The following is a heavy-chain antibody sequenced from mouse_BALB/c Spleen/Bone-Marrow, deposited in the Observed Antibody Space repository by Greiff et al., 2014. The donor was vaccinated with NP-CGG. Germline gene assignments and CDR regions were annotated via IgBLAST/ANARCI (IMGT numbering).Heavy chain of an antibody. J-gene: IGHJ3*01. Sequence: QVQLQQSGAELVKPGASVRLSCKASGYTFTSYYLYWVKQRPGHGLEWIGEIYPRYGGTNFNEKFKTKATLTVDKSSSTAYIQPSSLTSEDSWVNYCTRGALGPFVYWGQGTLVTVSA. D-gene: IGHD3-1*01. CDR1: GYTFTSYY. CDR3: TRGALGPFVY. V-gene: IGHV1S81*02. CDR2: IYPRYGGT.